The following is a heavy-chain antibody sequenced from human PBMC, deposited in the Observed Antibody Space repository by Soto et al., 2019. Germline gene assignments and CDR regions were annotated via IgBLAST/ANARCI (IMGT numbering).Heavy chain of an antibody. CDR3: DSHYDFWSGTHPMDV. V-gene: IGHV3-23*01. CDR2: ISGSGGST. Sequence: PGGSLRLSCAASGFTFSSYAMSWVRQAPGKGLEWVSAISGSGGSTYYADSVKGRFTISRDNSKNTLYLQMNSLRAEDTAVYYCDSHYDFWSGTHPMDVWGKGTTVTVSS. J-gene: IGHJ6*03. D-gene: IGHD3-3*01. CDR1: GFTFSSYA.